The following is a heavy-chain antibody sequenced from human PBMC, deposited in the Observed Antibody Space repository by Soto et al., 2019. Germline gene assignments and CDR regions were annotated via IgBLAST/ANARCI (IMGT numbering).Heavy chain of an antibody. CDR1: GGSISSGGYY. V-gene: IGHV4-31*03. D-gene: IGHD2-15*01. CDR3: ARAYCSGGSCSTAHFDY. Sequence: QVQLQESGPGLVKPSQTLSLTCTVSGGSISSGGYYWSWIHQHPGKGLEWIGYIYYSGSTYYNPSLKSRVTISVDTSKNQFSLKLSSVTAADTAVYYCARAYCSGGSCSTAHFDYWGQGTLVTVSS. CDR2: IYYSGST. J-gene: IGHJ4*02.